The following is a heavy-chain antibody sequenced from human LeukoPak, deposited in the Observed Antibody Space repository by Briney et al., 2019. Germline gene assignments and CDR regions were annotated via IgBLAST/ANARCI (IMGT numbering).Heavy chain of an antibody. Sequence: QTGGSLRLSCAASGFTFTKYWMTWVRQAPGKGLEWVGNIKQDGSDKNYMDSVKGRFTISRDNTKNSVYLQMSSLRAEDTAVYYCARDDSSGYYLIPRYWGQGTLVTVSS. J-gene: IGHJ4*02. CDR1: GFTFTKYW. D-gene: IGHD3-22*01. V-gene: IGHV3-7*01. CDR2: IKQDGSDK. CDR3: ARDDSSGYYLIPRY.